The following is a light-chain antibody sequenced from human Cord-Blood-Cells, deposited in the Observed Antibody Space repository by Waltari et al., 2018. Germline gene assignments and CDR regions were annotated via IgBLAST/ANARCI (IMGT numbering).Light chain of an antibody. CDR2: EGS. CDR1: SSDVGSYNL. Sequence: QSALTQPASVSGSPGQSITISCTGTSSDVGSYNLVTWYQQHPGKAPKLMIYEGSKRHSGFSNRFSGSKSGNPASLTISGPQAEDEADYYCCSYAGSSTLVFGGGTKLTVL. J-gene: IGLJ2*01. V-gene: IGLV2-23*01. CDR3: CSYAGSSTLV.